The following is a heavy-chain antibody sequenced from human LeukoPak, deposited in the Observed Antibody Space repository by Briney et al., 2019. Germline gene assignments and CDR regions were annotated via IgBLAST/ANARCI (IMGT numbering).Heavy chain of an antibody. V-gene: IGHV1-3*01. D-gene: IGHD3-22*01. Sequence: GASVKVSCKASGYTFTSYAMHWVRQAPGQRLEWMGWINAGNGNTKYSQKFQGRVTITRDTSASTAYMELSSLRSEDTAVYYCARAEYYYDIPYYYYYGMDVWGQGTTVTVSS. CDR2: INAGNGNT. J-gene: IGHJ6*02. CDR3: ARAEYYYDIPYYYYYGMDV. CDR1: GYTFTSYA.